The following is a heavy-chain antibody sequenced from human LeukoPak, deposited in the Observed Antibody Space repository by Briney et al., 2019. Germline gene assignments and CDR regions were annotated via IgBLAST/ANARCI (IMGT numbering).Heavy chain of an antibody. CDR1: GGTFISYA. Sequence: SVKVSCKASGGTFISYAISWVRQAPGQGLEWMGGIIPIFGTANYAQKFQGRVTITADESTSTAYMELSSLRSEDTAVYYCARVQDYSNSNWFDPWGQGTLVIVSS. CDR2: IIPIFGTA. V-gene: IGHV1-69*13. J-gene: IGHJ5*02. D-gene: IGHD4-11*01. CDR3: ARVQDYSNSNWFDP.